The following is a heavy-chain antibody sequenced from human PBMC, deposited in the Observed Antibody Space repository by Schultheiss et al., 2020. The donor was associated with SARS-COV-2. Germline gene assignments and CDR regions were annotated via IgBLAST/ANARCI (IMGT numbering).Heavy chain of an antibody. V-gene: IGHV4-31*03. CDR1: GGPMSRGGYY. D-gene: IGHD5-18*01. Sequence: SETLSLTCTVSGGPMSRGGYYWSWIRQHPGKGLEWIGYIYYSGSTYYNPSLKSRVTISVDTSKNQFSLKLSSVTAADTAVYYCAKGSFSYGYDDFDYWGQGILVTVSS. CDR3: AKGSFSYGYDDFDY. CDR2: IYYSGST. J-gene: IGHJ4*02.